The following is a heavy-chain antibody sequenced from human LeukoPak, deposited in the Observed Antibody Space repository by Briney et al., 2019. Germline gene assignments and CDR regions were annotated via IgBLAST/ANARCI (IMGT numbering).Heavy chain of an antibody. CDR2: IYTSGST. J-gene: IGHJ4*02. CDR3: ARGLGYCSGGSCLAFDY. D-gene: IGHD2-15*01. V-gene: IGHV4-4*07. Sequence: PSETPSLTCTVSGDSISSYYWSWIRQPAGKGLEWIGRIYTSGSTTYNPSLKSRVTMSVDTSKNQFSLKLSSVTAADTAVYYCARGLGYCSGGSCLAFDYWGQGTLVTVSS. CDR1: GDSISSYY.